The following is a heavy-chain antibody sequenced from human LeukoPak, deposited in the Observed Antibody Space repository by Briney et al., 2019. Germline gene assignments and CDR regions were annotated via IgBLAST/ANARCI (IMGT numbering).Heavy chain of an antibody. CDR3: ARDLGVAATMTLFDY. CDR1: GFTFSSYG. J-gene: IGHJ4*02. D-gene: IGHD5-12*01. V-gene: IGHV3-33*01. Sequence: PGRSLRLSCAASGFTFSSYGMHWVRQAPGKGLEGVAVIWYDGSNKYYADSVKARFTISRDNSKNTLYLQMNSLRAEDTAVYYCARDLGVAATMTLFDYWGQGTLVTVSS. CDR2: IWYDGSNK.